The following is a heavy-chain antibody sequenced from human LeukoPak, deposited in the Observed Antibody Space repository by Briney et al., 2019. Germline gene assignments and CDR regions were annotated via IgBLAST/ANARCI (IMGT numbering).Heavy chain of an antibody. D-gene: IGHD4-17*01. J-gene: IGHJ4*02. V-gene: IGHV3-48*01. CDR1: GFTFSSYA. Sequence: GGSLRLSCAASGFTFSSYAMSWVRQAPGKGLEWVSYITFTSSTIHYADSVKGRFTISRDNAKSSLYLQMNSLRADDTAVYYCARDRLHYGEYEKTLDYWGQGTLVTVSS. CDR2: ITFTSSTI. CDR3: ARDRLHYGEYEKTLDY.